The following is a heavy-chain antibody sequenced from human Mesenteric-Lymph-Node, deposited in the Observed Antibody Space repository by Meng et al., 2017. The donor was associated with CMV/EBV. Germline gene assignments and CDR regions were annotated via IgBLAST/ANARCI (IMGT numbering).Heavy chain of an antibody. Sequence: ASVKVSCKASGYTFTEYYIHWVRQAPGQGLEWMGWINPKNGDSHNVQKFQGRVTMTRDTSISTASMEVTRLRYDDTAVYYCARQFCSGGDCYSFFDYWGQGTLVTVS. V-gene: IGHV1-2*02. D-gene: IGHD2-15*01. J-gene: IGHJ4*02. CDR1: GYTFTEYY. CDR3: ARQFCSGGDCYSFFDY. CDR2: INPKNGDS.